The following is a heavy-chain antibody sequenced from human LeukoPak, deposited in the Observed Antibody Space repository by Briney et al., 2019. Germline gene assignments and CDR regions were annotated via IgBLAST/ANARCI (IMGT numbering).Heavy chain of an antibody. CDR3: ARTVGATPIDY. J-gene: IGHJ4*02. CDR2: INPSGGST. CDR1: GYTFTSYY. V-gene: IGHV1-46*01. Sequence: ASVKVSCTASGYTFTSYYMHWVRQAPGQGLEWMGIINPSGGSTSYAQKFQSRVTMTRDTSTSTVYMELSSLRSEDTAVYYCARTVGATPIDYWGQGTLVTVSS. D-gene: IGHD1-26*01.